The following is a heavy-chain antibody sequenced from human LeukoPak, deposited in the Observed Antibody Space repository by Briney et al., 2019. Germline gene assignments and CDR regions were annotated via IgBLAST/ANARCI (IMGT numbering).Heavy chain of an antibody. D-gene: IGHD3-3*01. CDR1: GFTFRCYW. J-gene: IGHJ6*02. Sequence: GGSLRLPCAASGFTFRCYWMTWLRQAPGKGLEWLANIKQDGSEQYSVTSVKSRFSISRDNAKNSQLLLMNSRRADDAAVYDCARVCEWIHWVVWGQRTRDTVFS. CDR3: ARVCEWIHWVV. CDR2: IKQDGSEQ. V-gene: IGHV3-7*01.